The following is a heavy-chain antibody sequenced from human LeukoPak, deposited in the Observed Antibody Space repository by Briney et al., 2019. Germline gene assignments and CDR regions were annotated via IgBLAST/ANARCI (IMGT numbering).Heavy chain of an antibody. V-gene: IGHV3-21*01. CDR3: ARDSELGRDY. CDR2: ISSSSSYI. CDR1: GFSFSTYA. J-gene: IGHJ4*02. Sequence: GGSLRLSCAASGFSFSTYAMNWVRQAPGKGLEWVSSISSSSSYIYYADSVKGRFTISRDNAKNSLYLQMNSLRAEDTAVYYCARDSELGRDYWGQGTLVTVSS. D-gene: IGHD7-27*01.